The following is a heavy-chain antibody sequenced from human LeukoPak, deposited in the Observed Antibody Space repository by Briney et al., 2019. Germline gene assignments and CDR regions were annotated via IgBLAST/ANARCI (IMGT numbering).Heavy chain of an antibody. V-gene: IGHV3-21*01. Sequence: GGSLRLSCAASGFTFSNAWMSWVRQAPGKGLEWVSSISSSSSYIYYADSVKGRFTISRDNAKNSLYLQMNSLRAEDTAVYYCARGSGWYSYYFDYWGQGTLVTVSS. CDR2: ISSSSSYI. J-gene: IGHJ4*02. CDR3: ARGSGWYSYYFDY. D-gene: IGHD6-19*01. CDR1: GFTFSNAW.